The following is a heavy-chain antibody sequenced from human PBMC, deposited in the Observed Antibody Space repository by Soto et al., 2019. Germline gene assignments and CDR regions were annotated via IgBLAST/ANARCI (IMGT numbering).Heavy chain of an antibody. Sequence: SETLSLTCSVSGVSISNSYWSWIRQPAGKGLEWLGCIYVSGNTNYNPSLKGRVTLSIDTSKNQLSLKLRSVTAADTAVYYCARDRGVGAATNWFDPWGQGSLVTVSS. J-gene: IGHJ5*02. D-gene: IGHD1-26*01. CDR1: GVSISNSY. V-gene: IGHV4-4*07. CDR3: ARDRGVGAATNWFDP. CDR2: IYVSGNT.